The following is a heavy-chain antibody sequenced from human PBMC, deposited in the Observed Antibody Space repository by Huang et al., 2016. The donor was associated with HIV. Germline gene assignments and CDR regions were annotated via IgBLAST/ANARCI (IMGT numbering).Heavy chain of an antibody. J-gene: IGHJ4*02. CDR2: IYGDDDK. CDR1: GFSLSTSGVG. D-gene: IGHD3-16*01. V-gene: IGHV2-5*02. CDR3: SHRGTYGSNTYFDY. Sequence: QITLKESGPTLVKHTRTLTLTGTFSGFSLSTSGVGVGWIRQPPGNALEWLALIYGDDDKLSCPSLKSRLTITKDTSKYQVVLTMTTMVPVDTATYYCSHRGTYGSNTYFDYWGQGTLVPVSS.